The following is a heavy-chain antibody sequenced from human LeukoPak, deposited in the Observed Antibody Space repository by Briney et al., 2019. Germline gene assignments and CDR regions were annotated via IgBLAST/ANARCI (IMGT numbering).Heavy chain of an antibody. V-gene: IGHV3-30-3*01. CDR1: RFTFSTFA. D-gene: IGHD4-17*01. J-gene: IGHJ3*01. CDR2: ISYDGNNK. CDR3: AREGDYGDADAFDV. Sequence: GSLRLSCAATRFTFSTFAMHWVRQAPGKGLEWVSLISYDGNNKYYADSLKGRFTISRDNSKNMLYLQMNSLTAEDTAVYYCAREGDYGDADAFDVWGQGTMVTVSS.